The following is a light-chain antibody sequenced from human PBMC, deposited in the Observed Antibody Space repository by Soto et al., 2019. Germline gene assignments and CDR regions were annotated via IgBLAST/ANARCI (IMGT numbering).Light chain of an antibody. V-gene: IGLV1-51*02. CDR2: EDN. J-gene: IGLJ2*01. CDR1: SPNIGNNI. Sequence: QSVLTQPPSVSAAPGQKVTISCPGSSPNIGNNIVSWYQQLPGTAPKLLIYEDNKRPSGIPDRSSGSKSGTSATLGITGLQTGDEAEYYCASWDSSLTGGVFGGGTKVTVL. CDR3: ASWDSSLTGGV.